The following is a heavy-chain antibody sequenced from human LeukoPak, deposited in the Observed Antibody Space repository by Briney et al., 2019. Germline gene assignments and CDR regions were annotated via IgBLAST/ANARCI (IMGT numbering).Heavy chain of an antibody. CDR1: GFTFSSYE. Sequence: GGSLRLSCAASGFTFSSYEMNWVRQAPGKGLEGVSYISSSGSTIYCADSVKGRFTISRDNAKNSLYLQMNSLRAEDTAVYYCAREGVGNLGYYYGMDVWGQGTTVTVSS. J-gene: IGHJ6*02. D-gene: IGHD4-23*01. CDR2: ISSSGSTI. V-gene: IGHV3-48*03. CDR3: AREGVGNLGYYYGMDV.